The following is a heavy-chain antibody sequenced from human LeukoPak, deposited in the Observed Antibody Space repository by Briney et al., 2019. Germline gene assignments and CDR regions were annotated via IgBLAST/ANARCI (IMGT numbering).Heavy chain of an antibody. D-gene: IGHD6-13*01. CDR2: ISYDGSNK. V-gene: IGHV3-30*18. J-gene: IGHJ4*02. CDR3: AKDLVLLAAAGALILNY. CDR1: GFTFSSYG. Sequence: GGSLRLSCAASGFTFSSYGMHWVRQAPGKGLEWVAVISYDGSNKYYADSVKGRFTISRDNSKNTLYLQMNSLRAEDTAVYYCAKDLVLLAAAGALILNYWGQGTLVTVSS.